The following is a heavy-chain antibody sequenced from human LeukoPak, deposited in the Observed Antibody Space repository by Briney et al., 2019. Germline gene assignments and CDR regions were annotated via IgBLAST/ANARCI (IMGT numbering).Heavy chain of an antibody. D-gene: IGHD3-10*01. CDR2: ISNDGSNK. CDR1: GFTFSSYG. Sequence: GGSLRLSCAASGFTFSSYGMHWVRQAPGKGLEWVASISNDGSNKYYADSVKGRFTISRDNSKNTLYLEMNSLRAEDTAVYYCAKDIGSYYDYWGQGILVTVSS. V-gene: IGHV3-30*18. CDR3: AKDIGSYYDY. J-gene: IGHJ4*02.